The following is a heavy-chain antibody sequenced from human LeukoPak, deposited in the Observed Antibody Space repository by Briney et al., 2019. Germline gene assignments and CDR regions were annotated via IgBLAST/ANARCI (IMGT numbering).Heavy chain of an antibody. V-gene: IGHV3-23*01. D-gene: IGHD3-16*02. CDR2: ISGSGDST. CDR3: AKEEIMTTFGGVIVGDAFDI. Sequence: GGSLRLSCAASGFTFSSYAMSWVRQAPGKGLEWVSAISGSGDSTYYADSVKGRFTISRDNSKNTLYLQMNSLRAEDTAVYYCAKEEIMTTFGGVIVGDAFDIWGQGTMVTVSS. CDR1: GFTFSSYA. J-gene: IGHJ3*02.